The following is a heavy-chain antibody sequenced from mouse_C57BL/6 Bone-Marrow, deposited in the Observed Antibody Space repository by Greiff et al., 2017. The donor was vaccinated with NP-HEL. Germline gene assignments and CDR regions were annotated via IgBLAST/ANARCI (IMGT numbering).Heavy chain of an antibody. Sequence: QVQLQQSGAELARPGASVKLSCKASGYTFTSYGISWVKQRTGQGLEWIGEIYPRSGNTYYNEKFKGKATLTADNSSSTAYMELRSLTSEDSAVYFCARWRNHVGFAYWGQGTLVTVSA. CDR1: GYTFTSYG. CDR3: ARWRNHVGFAY. V-gene: IGHV1-81*01. J-gene: IGHJ3*01. CDR2: IYPRSGNT. D-gene: IGHD2-1*01.